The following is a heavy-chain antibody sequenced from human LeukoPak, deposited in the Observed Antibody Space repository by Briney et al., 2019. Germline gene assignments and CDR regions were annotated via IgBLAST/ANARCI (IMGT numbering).Heavy chain of an antibody. J-gene: IGHJ6*02. CDR2: INPNRGDT. CDR3: ARLSSDWDYGMDV. Sequence: ASVKVSCKASGYTFGSYYISWVRQAPGQGLEWMGWINPNRGDTNYAQKFQGRVTMTRDTSISTAYMELSRLTSDDTAVYYCARLSSDWDYGMDVWGQGTTVTVSS. D-gene: IGHD6-19*01. V-gene: IGHV1-2*02. CDR1: GYTFGSYY.